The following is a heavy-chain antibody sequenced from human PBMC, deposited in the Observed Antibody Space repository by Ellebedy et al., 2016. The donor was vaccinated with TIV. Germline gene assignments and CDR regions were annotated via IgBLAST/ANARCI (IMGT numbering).Heavy chain of an antibody. CDR2: IKQDGSEK. J-gene: IGHJ6*02. CDR1: GFTFSSYW. V-gene: IGHV3-7*01. CDR3: ARDPPYYVWGSYRYYYYGMDV. D-gene: IGHD3-16*02. Sequence: GGSLRLSXAASGFTFSSYWLSWVRQAPGKGLEWVANIKQDGSEKYYVDSVKGRFTISRDNAKNSLYLQMNSLRAEDTAVYYCARDPPYYVWGSYRYYYYGMDVWGQGTTVTVSS.